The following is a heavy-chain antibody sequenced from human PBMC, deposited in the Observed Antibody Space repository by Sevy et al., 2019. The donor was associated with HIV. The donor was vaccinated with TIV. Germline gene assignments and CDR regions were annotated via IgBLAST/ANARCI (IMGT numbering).Heavy chain of an antibody. CDR3: AREGTSTSFDY. V-gene: IGHV4-4*02. J-gene: IGHJ4*02. CDR2: ILHSGRT. CDR1: GGSINTSDW. Sequence: SETLSLTCAVSGGSINTSDWLSWVRQPPGKGLEWIGEILHSGRTNYNPSLKSRVTMSVDNSRTQFSLNLSSVTAADTALYYCAREGTSTSFDYWGQGILVTVSS. D-gene: IGHD1-1*01.